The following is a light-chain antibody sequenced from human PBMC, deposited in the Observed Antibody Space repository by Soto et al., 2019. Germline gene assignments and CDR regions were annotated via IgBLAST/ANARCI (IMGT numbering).Light chain of an antibody. CDR1: QSVSSNY. CDR3: QQYGRSPWT. CDR2: GAS. V-gene: IGKV3-20*01. Sequence: EIVVTQSPGTLSLSPGERATLPCRASQSVSSNYLAWYQQQPGQAPRLLIYGASSRATGIPDRFSGSGSGTDFTLTISRLEPEDFAVYYCQQYGRSPWTFGQGTKVEIK. J-gene: IGKJ1*01.